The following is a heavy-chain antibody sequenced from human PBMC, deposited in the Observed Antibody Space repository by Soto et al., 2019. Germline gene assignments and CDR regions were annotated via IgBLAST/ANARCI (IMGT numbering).Heavy chain of an antibody. V-gene: IGHV1-18*01. CDR1: GYTFTSYG. Sequence: GASVKVSCKASGYTFTSYGISWVRQAPGQGLEWMGWISAYNGNTNYAQKLQGRVTMTTDTSTSTAYMELRSLRSDDTAVYYCARMKEYYDSSGYPRGYFDYWGQGTLVTVSS. CDR2: ISAYNGNT. CDR3: ARMKEYYDSSGYPRGYFDY. D-gene: IGHD3-22*01. J-gene: IGHJ4*02.